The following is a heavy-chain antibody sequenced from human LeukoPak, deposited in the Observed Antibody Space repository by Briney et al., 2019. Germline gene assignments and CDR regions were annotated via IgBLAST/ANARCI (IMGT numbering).Heavy chain of an antibody. CDR2: ISAYNGNT. D-gene: IGHD3-3*01. V-gene: IGHV1-18*01. CDR1: GYTFTSYG. CDR3: ASPRYYDFLSGYSYDY. J-gene: IGHJ4*02. Sequence: ASVKVSCKASGYTFTSYGISWVRQAPGQGLEWMGWISAYNGNTNYAQRLQGRVTMTTDTSTSTAYMELRSLRSDDTAVYYCASPRYYDFLSGYSYDYWGQGTLVTVSS.